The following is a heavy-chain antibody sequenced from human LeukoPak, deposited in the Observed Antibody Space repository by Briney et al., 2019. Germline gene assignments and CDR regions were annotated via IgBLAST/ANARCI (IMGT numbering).Heavy chain of an antibody. CDR3: ARVTLDYGDYELGY. D-gene: IGHD4-17*01. J-gene: IGHJ4*02. Sequence: PGGSLRLSCAASGFXFSYYSMNWVRQAPGKGLEWVSYISSSSSYIYYADSVKGRFTISRDNAKNALYLQMNSLRAEDTAVYYCARVTLDYGDYELGYWGQGTLVTVSS. CDR1: GFXFSYYS. V-gene: IGHV3-21*01. CDR2: ISSSSSYI.